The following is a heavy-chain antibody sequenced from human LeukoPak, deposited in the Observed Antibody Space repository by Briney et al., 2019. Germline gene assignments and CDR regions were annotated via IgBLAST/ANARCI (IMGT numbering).Heavy chain of an antibody. CDR2: ISGSGGST. V-gene: IGHV3-23*01. CDR1: GFTFSSYA. D-gene: IGHD2-15*01. CDR3: ATFYIVVVVAATGY. Sequence: GGSLRLSCAASGFTFSSYAMSWVRQAPGKGLEWVSAISGSGGSTYYADSVKGRFTISRDNSKNTLYLQMNSLRAEDTAVYYCATFYIVVVVAATGYWGQGTLVTVFS. J-gene: IGHJ4*02.